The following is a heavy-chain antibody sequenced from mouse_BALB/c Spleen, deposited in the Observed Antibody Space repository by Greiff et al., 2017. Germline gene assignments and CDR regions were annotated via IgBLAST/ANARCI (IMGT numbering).Heavy chain of an antibody. CDR3: ARSPYDSAWFAY. CDR2: IDPANGNT. D-gene: IGHD2-12*01. J-gene: IGHJ3*01. V-gene: IGHV14-3*02. Sequence: VQLQQSGAELVKPGASVKLSCTASGFNIKDTYMHWVKQSPEQGLEWIGRIDPANGNTKYDPKFQGKATITADTSSNTAYLQLSSLISEDTAVYYCARSPYDSAWFAYWGQGTLVTVSA. CDR1: GFNIKDTY.